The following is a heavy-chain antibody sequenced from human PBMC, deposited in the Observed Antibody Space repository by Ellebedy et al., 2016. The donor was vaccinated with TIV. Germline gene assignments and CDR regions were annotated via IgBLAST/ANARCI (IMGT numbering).Heavy chain of an antibody. CDR2: ISGSGGST. CDR1: GFTFSSYS. Sequence: GESLKISCAASGFTFSSYSMNWVRQAPGKGLEWVSAISGSGGSTYYADSVKGRFTISRDNSKNTLYLQMNSLRAEDTAVYYCAKEVVVAANPRDYWGQGTLVTVSS. CDR3: AKEVVVAANPRDY. J-gene: IGHJ4*02. V-gene: IGHV3-23*01. D-gene: IGHD2-15*01.